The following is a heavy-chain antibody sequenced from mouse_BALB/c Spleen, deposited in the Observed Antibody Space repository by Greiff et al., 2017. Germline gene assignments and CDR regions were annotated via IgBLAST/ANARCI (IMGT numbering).Heavy chain of an antibody. D-gene: IGHD2-2*01. V-gene: IGHV1-63*02. CDR1: GYTFTNYW. Sequence: QVQLKESGAELVRPGTSVKMSCKAAGYTFTNYWIGWVKQRPGHGLEWIGDIYPGGGYTNYNEKFKGKATLTADTSSSTAYMQLSSLTSEDSAIYYCAREGDGYDGSYFDYWGQGTTLTVSS. CDR2: IYPGGGYT. CDR3: AREGDGYDGSYFDY. J-gene: IGHJ2*01.